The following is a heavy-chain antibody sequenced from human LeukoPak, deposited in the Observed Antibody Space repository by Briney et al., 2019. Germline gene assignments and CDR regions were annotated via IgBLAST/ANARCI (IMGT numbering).Heavy chain of an antibody. CDR3: ARDRGDDTVSYFDY. V-gene: IGHV1-69*13. Sequence: SVKVSCKASGGTFSSYAISWVRQAPGQGLEWMGGIIPIFGTANYAQKFQGRVTITADESTSTAYMELSRLRSDDTAVYYCARDRGDDTVSYFDYWGQGTLVTVSS. D-gene: IGHD3-22*01. CDR1: GGTFSSYA. J-gene: IGHJ4*02. CDR2: IIPIFGTA.